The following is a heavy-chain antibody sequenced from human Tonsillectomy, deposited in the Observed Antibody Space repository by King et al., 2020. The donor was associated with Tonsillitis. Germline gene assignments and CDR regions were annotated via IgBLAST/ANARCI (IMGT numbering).Heavy chain of an antibody. CDR1: GGSFSGFY. CDR2: INHSGST. Sequence: VQLPQWGAGLLKPSETLSLTCAVYGGSFSGFYWSWIRQPPGKGLEWIGEINHSGSTNYNPSLKSRVTISVDTSKNRFSLKLSSVTAADTAVYYCARVTRFGEFLIDYWGQGTLVTVSS. J-gene: IGHJ4*02. CDR3: ARVTRFGEFLIDY. D-gene: IGHD3-10*02. V-gene: IGHV4-34*01.